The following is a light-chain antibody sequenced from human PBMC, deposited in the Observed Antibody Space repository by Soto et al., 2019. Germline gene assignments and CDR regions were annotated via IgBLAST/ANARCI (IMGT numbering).Light chain of an antibody. CDR2: DVS. J-gene: IGLJ2*01. V-gene: IGLV2-14*01. CDR3: SSYTSSSHVV. Sequence: QSALTQPASVSGSPGQSITISCTGTSSDVGGYNYVSWYQQHPGKAPKLMIYDVSNRPSGVSNRFSGSKSGNTASLTISGIQAEDEAAYYCSSYTSSSHVVFGGGTKLTVL. CDR1: SSDVGGYNY.